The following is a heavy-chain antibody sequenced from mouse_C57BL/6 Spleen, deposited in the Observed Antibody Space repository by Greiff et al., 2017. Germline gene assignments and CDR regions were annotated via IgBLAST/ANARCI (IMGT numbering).Heavy chain of an antibody. Sequence: VQLQQSGAELVRPGASVKLSCTASGFNIKDDYMHWVKQRPEQGLEWIGWIDPENGDTEYASKFQGKATITADTSSNTASLQLSSLTSEDTAVYYCTISSTGGYFDYWGQGTTLTVSS. V-gene: IGHV14-4*01. CDR2: IDPENGDT. D-gene: IGHD6-2*01. CDR1: GFNIKDDY. CDR3: TISSTGGYFDY. J-gene: IGHJ2*01.